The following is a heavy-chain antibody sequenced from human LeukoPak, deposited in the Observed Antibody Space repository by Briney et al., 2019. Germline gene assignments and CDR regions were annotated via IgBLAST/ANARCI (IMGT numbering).Heavy chain of an antibody. CDR1: GFTFSSYG. D-gene: IGHD6-6*01. Sequence: GGSLRLSCAASGFTFSSYGVHWVRQAPGKGLEWVAVISYDGSNKYYADSVKGRFTISRDNAKDSLYLQMNSLRAEDTAVYYCARYRHSSSGDAFDIWGQGTLVTVSS. J-gene: IGHJ3*02. CDR3: ARYRHSSSGDAFDI. V-gene: IGHV3-30*03. CDR2: ISYDGSNK.